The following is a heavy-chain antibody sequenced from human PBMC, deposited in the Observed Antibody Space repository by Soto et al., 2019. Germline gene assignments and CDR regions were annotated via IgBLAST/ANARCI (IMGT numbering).Heavy chain of an antibody. V-gene: IGHV3-23*01. CDR2: ISGSGGST. CDR3: AKSLEWLLYYGMDV. D-gene: IGHD3-3*01. CDR1: GFTFSSYA. Sequence: GGSLRLSCADSGFTFSSYAMSWVRQAPGKGLEWVSAISGSGGSTYYADSVKGRFTISRDNSKNTLYLQMNSLRAEDTAVYYCAKSLEWLLYYGMDVWGQGTTVPVSS. J-gene: IGHJ6*02.